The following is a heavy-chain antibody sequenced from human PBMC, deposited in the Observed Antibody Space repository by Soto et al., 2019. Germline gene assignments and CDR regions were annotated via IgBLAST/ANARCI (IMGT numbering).Heavy chain of an antibody. CDR3: ARGICETLITMDWGAPPAGFDP. V-gene: IGHV1-8*01. J-gene: IGHJ5*02. CDR1: GYTFPRYD. CDR2: IYPNSGDT. Sequence: GGSVKVSFKGFGYTFPRYDIQWVGQAPGQGVGWVGRIYPNSGDTVYAQKFQGRVNMTRITSISTAYMERSSLRSEDTAVYYCARGICETLITMDWGAPPAGFDPSGHGTLITVSS. D-gene: IGHD3-10*01.